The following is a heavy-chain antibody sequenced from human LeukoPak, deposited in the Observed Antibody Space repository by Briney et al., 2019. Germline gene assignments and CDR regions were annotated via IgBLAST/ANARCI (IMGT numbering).Heavy chain of an antibody. CDR1: GFTFDDYA. CDR3: VKDSNYDFWSGYYKGFDN. Sequence: GGSLRLSCAASGFTSGFTFDDYAMNRVRQVPGKGLEWVSRISRDGGRTGYADSVQGRFTISRDNSRNSLHLQMNSLRVEDTAFYYCVKDSNYDFWSGYYKGFDNWGQGTLVTVSS. CDR2: ISRDGGRT. D-gene: IGHD3-3*01. V-gene: IGHV3-20*04. J-gene: IGHJ4*02.